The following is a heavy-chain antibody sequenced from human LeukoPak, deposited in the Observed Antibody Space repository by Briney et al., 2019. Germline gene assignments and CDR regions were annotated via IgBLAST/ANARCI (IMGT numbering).Heavy chain of an antibody. D-gene: IGHD1-26*01. CDR3: ARALGGSPRDY. CDR2: IYYSGST. CDR1: GGSISSYY. V-gene: IGHV4-59*08. Sequence: SETLSLTCTVSGGSISSYYWTWIRQPPGKGLEWIGYIYYSGSTNYNPSLKSRVTISVDTSKNQFSLKLSSVTAADTAVYYCARALGGSPRDYWGQGTLVTVSS. J-gene: IGHJ4*02.